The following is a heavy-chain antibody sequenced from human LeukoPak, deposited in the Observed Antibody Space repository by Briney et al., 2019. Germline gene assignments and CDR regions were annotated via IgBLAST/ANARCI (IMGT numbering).Heavy chain of an antibody. Sequence: GGSLRLSCAAFGFTFDDYAMHWVRQAPGKGLEWVSGISWNSGSIGYADSVKGRFTISRDNAKNSLYLQMNSLRAEDTALYYCAKDLAAAESGWFDPWGQGTLVTVSS. J-gene: IGHJ5*02. CDR2: ISWNSGSI. CDR1: GFTFDDYA. V-gene: IGHV3-9*01. CDR3: AKDLAAAESGWFDP. D-gene: IGHD6-13*01.